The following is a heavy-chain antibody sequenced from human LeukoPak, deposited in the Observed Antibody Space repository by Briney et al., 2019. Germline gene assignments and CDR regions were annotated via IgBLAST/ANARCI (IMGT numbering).Heavy chain of an antibody. D-gene: IGHD3-22*01. CDR2: SSHDGSDK. V-gene: IGHV3-30-3*01. J-gene: IGHJ5*02. CDR1: EFRLTDYA. CDR3: AREGGYDSGYFADYLDP. Sequence: GGSLRLSCVASEFRLTDYALHWVRQAPGKGLEWVAVSSHDGSDKKVADAVKGRFTISRDNSKNMVYLQMSSLTTADTAMYYCAREGGYDSGYFADYLDPWGQGTLVIVSS.